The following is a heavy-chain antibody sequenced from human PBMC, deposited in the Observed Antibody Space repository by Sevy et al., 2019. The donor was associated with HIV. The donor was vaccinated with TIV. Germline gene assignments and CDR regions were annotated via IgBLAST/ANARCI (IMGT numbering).Heavy chain of an antibody. CDR2: ISAYNGNT. D-gene: IGHD2-2*01. CDR1: GYTFTSYG. J-gene: IGHJ6*02. CDR3: ARQRQYQLLSYYYYGMDV. V-gene: IGHV1-18*01. Sequence: ASVKVSCKASGYTFTSYGIGWVRQAPGQGLEWMGWISAYNGNTNYAQKLQGRVTMTTDTSTSTAYMELRSLRSDDTAVYYCARQRQYQLLSYYYYGMDVWGQGTTVTVSS.